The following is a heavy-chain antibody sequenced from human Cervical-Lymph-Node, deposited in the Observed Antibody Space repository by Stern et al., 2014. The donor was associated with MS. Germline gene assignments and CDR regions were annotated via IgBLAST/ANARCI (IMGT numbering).Heavy chain of an antibody. J-gene: IGHJ4*02. CDR1: GFTFSSHG. D-gene: IGHD2/OR15-2a*01. V-gene: IGHV3-23*01. CDR3: AKASRTSMFDY. CDR2: ISNSGDGT. Sequence: EVQLLDSGGHLVQPGASLRLSCAASGFTFSSHGMSCVRQAPGKGLEWISTISNSGDGTYYGDSVTGRFTISRDKSKNTVFLQMNSLRVEDTALYYCAKASRTSMFDYWGQGTLVTVSS.